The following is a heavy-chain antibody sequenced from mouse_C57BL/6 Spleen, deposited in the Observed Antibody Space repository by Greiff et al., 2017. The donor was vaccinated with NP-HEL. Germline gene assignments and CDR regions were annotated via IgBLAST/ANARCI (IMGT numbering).Heavy chain of an antibody. Sequence: QVQLQQPGAELVKPGASVKLSCKASGYTFTSYWMHWVKQRPGQGLEWIGMIHPNSGSTNYNEKFKSKATLTVDKSSSTAYMQLSSLTSEDSAVYYCARGDDGYYVFAYWGQGTLVTVSA. D-gene: IGHD2-3*01. J-gene: IGHJ3*01. CDR1: GYTFTSYW. CDR2: IHPNSGST. V-gene: IGHV1-64*01. CDR3: ARGDDGYYVFAY.